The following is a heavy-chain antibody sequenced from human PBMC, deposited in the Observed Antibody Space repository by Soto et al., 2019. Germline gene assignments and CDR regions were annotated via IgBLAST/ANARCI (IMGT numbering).Heavy chain of an antibody. Sequence: PGGSLRLSCATSGLTFSSNALSWVRQAPGKGLEWVSVIYSGGSTYYADSVKGRFTISRHNSKNTLYLQMNSLRAEDTAVYYCARDRGPTMGSWFDPWGQGTLVTVSS. D-gene: IGHD1-1*01. CDR2: IYSGGST. J-gene: IGHJ5*02. CDR1: GLTFSSNA. CDR3: ARDRGPTMGSWFDP. V-gene: IGHV3-53*04.